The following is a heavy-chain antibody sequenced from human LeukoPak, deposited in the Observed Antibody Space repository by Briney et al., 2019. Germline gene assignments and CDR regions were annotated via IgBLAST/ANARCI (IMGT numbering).Heavy chain of an antibody. V-gene: IGHV4-39*01. D-gene: IGHD4-11*01. J-gene: IGHJ6*03. CDR1: GGSISSSSYY. CDR2: IYYSGST. CDR3: ARLAAIGDYSRHYYMDV. Sequence: PSETLSLTCTVSGGSISSSSYYWGWIRQPPGKGLEWIGSIYYSGSTYYNPSLKSRVTISVDTSKDQFSLKLSSVTAADTAVYYCARLAAIGDYSRHYYMDVWGKGTTVTVSS.